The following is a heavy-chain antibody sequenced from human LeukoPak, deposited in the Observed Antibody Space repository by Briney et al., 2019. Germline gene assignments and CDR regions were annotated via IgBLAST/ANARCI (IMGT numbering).Heavy chain of an antibody. CDR3: ARDRGIAARPGGYDYYYYYGMDV. D-gene: IGHD6-6*01. CDR2: IIPILGIA. CDR1: GGTFSSYA. V-gene: IGHV1-69*04. Sequence: SVKVSCKASGGTFSSYAISWVRQAPGQGLEWMGRIIPILGIANYAQKFQGRVTITADKSTSTAYMELSSLRSEDTAVYYCARDRGIAARPGGYDYYYYYGMDVWGQGTTVTVSS. J-gene: IGHJ6*02.